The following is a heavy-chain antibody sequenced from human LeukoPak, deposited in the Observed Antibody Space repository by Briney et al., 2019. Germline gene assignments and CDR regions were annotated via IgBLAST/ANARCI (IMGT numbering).Heavy chain of an antibody. CDR2: ISSSGSTI. CDR1: GFTFSDYY. CDR3: ARDRWELLANGAFDI. V-gene: IGHV3-11*01. D-gene: IGHD1-26*01. J-gene: IGHJ3*02. Sequence: GGSLRLSCAASGFTFSDYYMSWIRQAPGEGLEGVSYISSSGSTIYYADSVKGRFTISRDNAKNSRYLQVNSLRAEDTAVYYCARDRWELLANGAFDIWGQGTMVTVSS.